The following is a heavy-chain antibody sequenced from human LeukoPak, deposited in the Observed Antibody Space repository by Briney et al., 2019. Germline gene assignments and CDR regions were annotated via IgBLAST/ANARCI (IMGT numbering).Heavy chain of an antibody. CDR2: IYHSGST. Sequence: SETLSLTCAVSGGSISSGGYSWSWIRQPPGKGLEWIGYIYHSGSTYYNPSLKSRVTISVDRSKNQFSLKLSSVTAADTAVYYCARGAPSGGLVDYWGQGTLVTVSS. CDR3: ARGAPSGGLVDY. V-gene: IGHV4-30-2*01. CDR1: GGSISSGGYS. D-gene: IGHD6-25*01. J-gene: IGHJ4*02.